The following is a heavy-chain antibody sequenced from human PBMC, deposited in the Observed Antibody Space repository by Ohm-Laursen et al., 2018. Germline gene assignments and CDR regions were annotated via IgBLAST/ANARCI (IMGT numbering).Heavy chain of an antibody. CDR3: AVGAMQFDY. J-gene: IGHJ4*02. CDR2: ISPNSGVT. Sequence: ASVKVSCKASGYTFTGYYMHWVRQAPGQGLEWMGWISPNSGVTNYAQKFQGRVTMTRDTSISTAYMELSSLRSEDTAVYYCAVGAMQFDYWGQGTLVTVSS. V-gene: IGHV1-2*02. D-gene: IGHD1-26*01. CDR1: GYTFTGYY.